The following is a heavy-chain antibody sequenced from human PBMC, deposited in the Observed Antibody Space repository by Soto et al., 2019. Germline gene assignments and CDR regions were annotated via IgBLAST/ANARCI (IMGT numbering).Heavy chain of an antibody. Sequence: AVKVSCKASGGTFSSYAISWVRQAPGQGLEWMGGIIPIFGTANYAQKFQGRVTITADESTSTAYMELSSLRSEDTAVYYCARYPRGTFGGVSAFDIWGQGTMVTVSS. J-gene: IGHJ3*02. D-gene: IGHD3-16*01. CDR2: IIPIFGTA. CDR3: ARYPRGTFGGVSAFDI. V-gene: IGHV1-69*13. CDR1: GGTFSSYA.